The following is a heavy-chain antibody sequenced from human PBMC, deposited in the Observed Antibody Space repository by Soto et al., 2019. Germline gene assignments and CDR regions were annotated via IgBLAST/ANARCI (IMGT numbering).Heavy chain of an antibody. CDR2: VRYSGDT. CDR3: AARYCSSITCPRRGGNWFDP. D-gene: IGHD2-2*01. V-gene: IGHV4-59*08. J-gene: IGHJ5*02. CDR1: GGSINSYG. Sequence: SETLSLPCTVSGGSINSYGWNWIRQSPGKGLEWIGYVRYSGDTNYNPALSSRVTISIDTSKNQCSLRLSSVTAADTAVYYCAARYCSSITCPRRGGNWFDPWGQGSLVTVSS.